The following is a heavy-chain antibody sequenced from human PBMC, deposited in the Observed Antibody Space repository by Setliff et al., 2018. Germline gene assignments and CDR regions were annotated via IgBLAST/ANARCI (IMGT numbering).Heavy chain of an antibody. J-gene: IGHJ5*02. CDR2: IYTSGST. V-gene: IGHV4-61*02. CDR1: GGSISSGSYY. D-gene: IGHD2-15*01. CDR3: ARDVVAAFGWFDP. Sequence: SETLSLTCTVSGGSISSGSYYWSWIRQPAGKGLEWIGRIYTSGSTNYNPSLKSRVTISVDTSKNQFSLKLSSVTAADTAVYYCARDVVAAFGWFDPWGQGTLVTVSS.